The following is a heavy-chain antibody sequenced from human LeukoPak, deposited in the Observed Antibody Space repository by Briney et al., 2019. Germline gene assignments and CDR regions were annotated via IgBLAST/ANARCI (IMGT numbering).Heavy chain of an antibody. V-gene: IGHV1-69*05. CDR1: GGTFSSYA. CDR2: IIPIFGTA. D-gene: IGHD2-2*01. J-gene: IGHJ3*01. CDR3: ARDPRGYCSSTSCYHDAFDV. Sequence: SVEVSCKASGGTFSSYAISWVRQAPGQGLEWMGGIIPIFGTANYAQKFQGRVTITTDEPTSTAYMELSSLRSEDPAVYYCARDPRGYCSSTSCYHDAFDVWGQGTMVTVSS.